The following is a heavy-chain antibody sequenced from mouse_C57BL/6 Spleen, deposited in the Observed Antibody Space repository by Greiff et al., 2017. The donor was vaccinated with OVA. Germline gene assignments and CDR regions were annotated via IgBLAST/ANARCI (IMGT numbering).Heavy chain of an antibody. Sequence: QVQLQQPGAELVMPGASVKLSCKASGYTFTSYWMHWVKQRPGQGLEWIGEIDPSDSYTNYNQKFKGKSTLTVDKSSSTAYMQLSSLTSEDSAVYYCARIYYDYDEFPYYFDYWGQGTTLTVSS. D-gene: IGHD2-4*01. CDR3: ARIYYDYDEFPYYFDY. V-gene: IGHV1-69*01. J-gene: IGHJ2*01. CDR2: IDPSDSYT. CDR1: GYTFTSYW.